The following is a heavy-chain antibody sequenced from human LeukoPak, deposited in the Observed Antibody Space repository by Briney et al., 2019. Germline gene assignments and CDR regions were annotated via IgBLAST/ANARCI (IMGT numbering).Heavy chain of an antibody. D-gene: IGHD3-10*01. CDR1: GFSISSGYY. Sequence: PSETLSLTCAVSGFSISSGYYWGWIRQPPGKGLEWIGSFYHSGNTYYNPSLKGRVTISVDTSKNQFSLKLSSVTAADTAVYYCARVLKWFGVDAFDIWGQGTMVTVSS. CDR3: ARVLKWFGVDAFDI. CDR2: FYHSGNT. J-gene: IGHJ3*02. V-gene: IGHV4-38-2*01.